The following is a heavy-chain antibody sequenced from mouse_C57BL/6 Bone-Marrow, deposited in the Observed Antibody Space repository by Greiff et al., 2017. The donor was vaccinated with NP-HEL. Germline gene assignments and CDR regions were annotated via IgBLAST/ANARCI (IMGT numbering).Heavy chain of an antibody. J-gene: IGHJ4*01. CDR2: ISSGSSTI. Sequence: VQVVESGGGLVKPGGSLKLSCAASGFTFSDYGMHWVRQAPEKGLEWVAYISSGSSTIYYADTVKGRFTISRDNAKNTLFLQMTSLRSEDTAMYYCAGNYYGSSCAMDYWGQGTSVTVSS. V-gene: IGHV5-17*01. D-gene: IGHD1-1*01. CDR3: AGNYYGSSCAMDY. CDR1: GFTFSDYG.